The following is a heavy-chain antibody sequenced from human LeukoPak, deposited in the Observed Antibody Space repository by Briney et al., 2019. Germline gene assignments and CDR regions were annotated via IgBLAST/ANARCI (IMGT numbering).Heavy chain of an antibody. Sequence: PGGSLRLSCAASGFTFSSYAMSWVRQAPGKGLEWVSAISGSGGSTYYADSVKGRFTISTDNSKNTLYLQMNSLSAEDTAVYYCAKDMESLLTHFDYWGQGTLVTVSS. J-gene: IGHJ4*02. V-gene: IGHV3-23*01. CDR3: AKDMESLLTHFDY. CDR1: GFTFSSYA. CDR2: ISGSGGST. D-gene: IGHD1-1*01.